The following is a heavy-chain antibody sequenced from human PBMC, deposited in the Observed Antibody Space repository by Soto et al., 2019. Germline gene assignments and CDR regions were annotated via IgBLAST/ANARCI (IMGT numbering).Heavy chain of an antibody. CDR3: ARVPSSSGRAHFDY. V-gene: IGHV3-30-3*01. J-gene: IGHJ4*02. CDR2: ISYDGSNK. CDR1: GFTFSSYA. D-gene: IGHD2-15*01. Sequence: ESGGGVVQPGRSLRLSCAASGFTFSSYAMHWVRQAPGKGLEWVAVISYDGSNKYYADSVKGRFTISRDNSKNTLYLQMNSLRAEDTAVYYCARVPSSSGRAHFDYWRQGTLVTVSS.